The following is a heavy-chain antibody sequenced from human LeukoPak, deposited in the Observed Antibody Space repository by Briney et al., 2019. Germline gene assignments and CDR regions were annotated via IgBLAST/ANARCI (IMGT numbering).Heavy chain of an antibody. CDR2: TYFRSKWYN. CDR1: GDSVSSNSAA. V-gene: IGHV6-1*01. J-gene: IGHJ3*01. CDR3: ARGLATTAGAFDF. Sequence: SQTLSLTCAIPGDSVSSNSAAWNWIRQSPSRGLEWLGRTYFRSKWYNDYARSVKSRMTINPDTSKNQFSLQLNSLTPEDTAVYYCARGLATTAGAFDFWGQGTLVTVSS. D-gene: IGHD5-12*01.